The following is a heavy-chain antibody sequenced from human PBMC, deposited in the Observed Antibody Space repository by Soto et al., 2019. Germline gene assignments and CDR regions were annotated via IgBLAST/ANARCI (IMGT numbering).Heavy chain of an antibody. D-gene: IGHD5-18*01. CDR1: GYKVSEISAG. V-gene: IGHV6-1*01. Sequence: SQTLSLTCVISGYKVSEISAGWNWIRQSPSRGLEWLGRTYYRSKWYYDYAEPVKSRIIISADTSKNQFSLQLNSVTPEDAAVYYCARDPGYSYGNTWGQGTLVTVSS. J-gene: IGHJ5*02. CDR3: ARDPGYSYGNT. CDR2: TYYRSKWYY.